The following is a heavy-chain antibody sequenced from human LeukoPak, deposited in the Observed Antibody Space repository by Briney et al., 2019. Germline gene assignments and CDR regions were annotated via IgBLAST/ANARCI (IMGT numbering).Heavy chain of an antibody. CDR2: ISSNSSTT. J-gene: IGHJ6*03. Sequence: GGSLRLSCVASGFTFSSYSMNWVRQAPGKGLEWISYISSNSSTTFYADSVKDRFTISRDNAKNSLYVQMNSLRAEDTAIYYCARDGLMDVWGTGTTVTVSS. CDR3: ARDGLMDV. V-gene: IGHV3-48*01. CDR1: GFTFSSYS.